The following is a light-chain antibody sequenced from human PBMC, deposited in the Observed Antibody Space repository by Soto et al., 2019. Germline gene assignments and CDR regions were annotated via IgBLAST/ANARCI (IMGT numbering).Light chain of an antibody. V-gene: IGKV3-15*01. CDR2: GAS. CDR3: QQYNNGPRA. CDR1: RVVHRI. J-gene: IGKJ1*01. Sequence: ETVITQSPATLSVSPGDRVTLSCSPSRVVHRIVAWYQHRPGHPPSLLVFGASIRATDIPYRFSGSGSGTDFTLTISSLQSEDFGVYYCQQYNNGPRAFGQGTKVDIK.